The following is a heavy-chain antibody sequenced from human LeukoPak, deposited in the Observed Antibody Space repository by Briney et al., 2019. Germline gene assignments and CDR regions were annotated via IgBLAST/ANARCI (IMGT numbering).Heavy chain of an antibody. Sequence: PGGSLRLSCTVSGFTFSNYEMNWVRQAPGKGLEWISYISVSGRAMYYADSVKGRFTISRDNAKNSPYLQINSLRVEDTAVYFCVRDGYYDSSGYYYAYYFDYWGQGTLVTVSS. CDR1: GFTFSNYE. CDR2: ISVSGRAM. J-gene: IGHJ4*02. D-gene: IGHD3-22*01. CDR3: VRDGYYDSSGYYYAYYFDY. V-gene: IGHV3-48*03.